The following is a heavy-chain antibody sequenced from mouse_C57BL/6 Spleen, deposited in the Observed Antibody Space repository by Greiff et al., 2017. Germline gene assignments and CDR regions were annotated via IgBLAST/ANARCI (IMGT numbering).Heavy chain of an antibody. J-gene: IGHJ3*01. V-gene: IGHV1-42*01. Sequence: VQLQQSGPELVKPGASVKISCKASGYSFTGYYMNWVKQSPEKSLEWIGEINPSTGGTTYNQKFKAKATVTVDKSSSTAYMQLKSLTSEDSAVYYCARSDYYGRSLPFAYWGQGTLVTVSA. CDR1: GYSFTGYY. CDR3: ARSDYYGRSLPFAY. D-gene: IGHD1-1*01. CDR2: INPSTGGT.